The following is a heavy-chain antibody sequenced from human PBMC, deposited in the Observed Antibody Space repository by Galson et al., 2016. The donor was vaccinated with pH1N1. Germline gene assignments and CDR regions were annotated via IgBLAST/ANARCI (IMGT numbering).Heavy chain of an antibody. V-gene: IGHV3-7*01. D-gene: IGHD1-26*01. CDR3: ARDLTRRGSLPGYYFDS. CDR1: GFTFSTYW. CDR2: INQDGSVK. Sequence: SLRLSCAASGFTFSTYWMTWVRQAPGKGLEWVANINQDGSVKYYVDSVKGRFTISRDNAKNSVSLQMNSLRAEDTAVYYCARDLTRRGSLPGYYFDSWGQGTLVTVSS. J-gene: IGHJ4*02.